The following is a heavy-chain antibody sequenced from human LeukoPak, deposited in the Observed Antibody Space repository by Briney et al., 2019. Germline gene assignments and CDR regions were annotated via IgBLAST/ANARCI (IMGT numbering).Heavy chain of an antibody. CDR3: ARRAGGYSHPYDY. CDR1: GFTFSTYN. D-gene: IGHD4-23*01. J-gene: IGHJ4*02. CDR2: IYSGDTT. V-gene: IGHV3-53*01. Sequence: PGGSLRLSCAASGFTFSTYNMSWVRQAPGKGLEWVSLIYSGDTTLYADSVKGRFTISRDISKNTVYLQMNSLRAEDTAVYYCARRAGGYSHPYDYWGQGILVTVSS.